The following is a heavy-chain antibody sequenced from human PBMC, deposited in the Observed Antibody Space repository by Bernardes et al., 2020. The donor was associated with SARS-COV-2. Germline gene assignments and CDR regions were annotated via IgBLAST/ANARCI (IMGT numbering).Heavy chain of an antibody. CDR2: INQRGSEA. D-gene: IGHD5-12*01. J-gene: IGHJ4*02. CDR3: ARDGGNSGYDLLDY. CDR1: GFTLSDYY. Sequence: GSLILSCAASGFTLSDYYMSWIRQAPGKGLEWVSYINQRGSEANYVDSVKGRLTISRDNAKNSLYLQMNSLRAEDTAVYYCARDGGNSGYDLLDYWGQGSLVTVSS. V-gene: IGHV3-11*06.